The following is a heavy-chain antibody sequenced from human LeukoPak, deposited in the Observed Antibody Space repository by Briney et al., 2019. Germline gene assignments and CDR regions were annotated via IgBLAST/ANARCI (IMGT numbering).Heavy chain of an antibody. V-gene: IGHV1-18*01. CDR1: GYTFTSYG. Sequence: PAASVKVSRKASGYTFTSYGISWVRQAPGQGLEWMGWISAYNGNTNYAQKLQGRVTMTTDTSTSTAYMELRSLRSDDTAVYYCAREGSYYYDSSGFDYWGQGTLVTVSS. D-gene: IGHD3-22*01. CDR2: ISAYNGNT. CDR3: AREGSYYYDSSGFDY. J-gene: IGHJ4*02.